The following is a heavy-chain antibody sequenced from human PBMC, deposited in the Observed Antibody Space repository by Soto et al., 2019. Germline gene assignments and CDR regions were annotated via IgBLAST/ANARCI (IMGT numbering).Heavy chain of an antibody. CDR1: GFTFSAYA. CDR2: ISGSGDRT. D-gene: IGHD3-10*01. Sequence: EVQLLQSGGDLVPPGGSLRLSCAASGFTFSAYAMSWVRQATGKWLEWVSAISGSGDRTYYADSVKGRFTISRDSSDNTLYLQMNSLRAEDTAIYYGAKDRMYYSGSGSLWYLDYWGQGTLVIVSS. V-gene: IGHV3-23*01. CDR3: AKDRMYYSGSGSLWYLDY. J-gene: IGHJ4*02.